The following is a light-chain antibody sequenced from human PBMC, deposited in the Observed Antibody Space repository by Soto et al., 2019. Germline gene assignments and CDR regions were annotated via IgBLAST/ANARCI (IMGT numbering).Light chain of an antibody. CDR2: DAS. V-gene: IGKV3-20*01. CDR1: QSIARSY. CDR3: QQYAYSPIT. J-gene: IGKJ5*01. Sequence: EVVLTQSPGTLSLSLGERATLSCRASQSIARSYLAWYQQKPGQAPRILIYDASTRATGIPDRFSGSGSGTEFTLTISRLEPEDFAVFYCQQYAYSPITFGQGTRLEI.